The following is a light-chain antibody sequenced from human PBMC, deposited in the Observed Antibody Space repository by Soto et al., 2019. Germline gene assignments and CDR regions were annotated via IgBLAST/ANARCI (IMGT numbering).Light chain of an antibody. CDR1: QSVTYN. CDR3: QQRSNWPPLT. Sequence: ETMLTQSPATLSASPGERVTLSCRATQSVTYNLAWYQQKPGQAPRLLIYGASTRATGIPARFSGSGSGTDFTLTISSLEPEDFAVYYCQQRSNWPPLTFGGGTKVDIK. V-gene: IGKV3-11*01. CDR2: GAS. J-gene: IGKJ4*01.